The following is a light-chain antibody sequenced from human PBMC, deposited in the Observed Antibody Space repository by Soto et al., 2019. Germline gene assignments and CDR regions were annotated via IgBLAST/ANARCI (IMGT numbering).Light chain of an antibody. Sequence: LPQSPATLSVAPRERATLSCSAIQSVSSRLAWYQQKPGQAPRLLIYGASTRATGIPARFSGSGSETEFTLTITSLQSEDFAVYYCQQYKSWPPAITFGQGTRLKI. CDR3: QQYKSWPPAIT. CDR1: QSVSSR. J-gene: IGKJ5*01. V-gene: IGKV3-15*01. CDR2: GAS.